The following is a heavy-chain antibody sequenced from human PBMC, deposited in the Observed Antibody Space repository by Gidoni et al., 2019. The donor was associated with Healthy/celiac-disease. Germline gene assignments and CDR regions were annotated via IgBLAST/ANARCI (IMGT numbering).Heavy chain of an antibody. Sequence: EVQLVESGGGLVQPGGSLRLSCAASGFTFSSYAMSWVRQGPGKGLEWVSAISGSGGSTYYADSVKGRFNISRDNSKNTLYLQMNSLRAEDTAVYYCAKSEHDYDSSGYYYVSSDNEYFQHWGQGTLVTVSS. CDR1: GFTFSSYA. D-gene: IGHD3-22*01. CDR2: ISGSGGST. CDR3: AKSEHDYDSSGYYYVSSDNEYFQH. J-gene: IGHJ1*01. V-gene: IGHV3-23*04.